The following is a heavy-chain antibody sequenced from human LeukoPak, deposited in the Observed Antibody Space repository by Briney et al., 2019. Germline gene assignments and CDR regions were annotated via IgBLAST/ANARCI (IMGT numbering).Heavy chain of an antibody. CDR3: ASLNYGDYYFDY. CDR2: IYSGGST. Sequence: GGSLRLSCAASGFTVSSNYMSWVRQAPGKGLEWVSVIYSGGSTYYADSVKGRFTISRDNSKNTLHLQMNSLRAEDTAVYYCASLNYGDYYFDYWGQGTLVTVSS. V-gene: IGHV3-53*01. CDR1: GFTVSSNY. J-gene: IGHJ4*02. D-gene: IGHD4-17*01.